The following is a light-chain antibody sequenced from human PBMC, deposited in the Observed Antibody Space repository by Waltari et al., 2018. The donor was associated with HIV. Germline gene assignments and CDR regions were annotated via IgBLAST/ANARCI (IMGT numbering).Light chain of an antibody. CDR2: GVS. J-gene: IGLJ1*01. V-gene: IGLV2-14*03. Sequence: QSALTQPASVSGSPGQSSTFFCIGTSSDISAYNSVPWYQQHPGKDPKPIVYGVSNRPSDVSARCSASKSGNTASLTISGLQDDDESDYYCSSYTTTATLVFGTGTKVTVL. CDR3: SSYTTTATLV. CDR1: SSDISAYNS.